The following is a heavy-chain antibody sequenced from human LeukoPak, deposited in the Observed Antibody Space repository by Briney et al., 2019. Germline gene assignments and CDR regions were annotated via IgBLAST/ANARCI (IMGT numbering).Heavy chain of an antibody. J-gene: IGHJ5*02. CDR2: IYSGGST. CDR3: ARDRGGIVVVPAAAFDP. V-gene: IGHV3-53*05. CDR1: GFTVSSNY. D-gene: IGHD2-2*01. Sequence: PGGSLRLSCAASGFTVSSNYMSWVRQAPGKGLEWVSVIYSGGSTYYADSVKGRFTISRDNSKNTLYLQMNSLRAEDTAVYYCARDRGGIVVVPAAAFDPWGQGTLVTVSS.